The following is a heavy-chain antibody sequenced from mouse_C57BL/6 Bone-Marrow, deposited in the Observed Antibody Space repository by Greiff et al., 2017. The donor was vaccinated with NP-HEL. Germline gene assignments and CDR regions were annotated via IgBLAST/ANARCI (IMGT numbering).Heavy chain of an antibody. V-gene: IGHV1-52*01. Sequence: QVQLQQSGAELVRPGSSVKLSCKASGYTFTSYWMHWVKQRPIQGLEWIGNIDPSDSETHYNQKFKDKATLTVDKSSSTAYMQLSSLTSEDSAVYYCAREPYDLDVWGTGTTVTVSS. D-gene: IGHD2-3*01. CDR2: IDPSDSET. CDR1: GYTFTSYW. J-gene: IGHJ1*03. CDR3: AREPYDLDV.